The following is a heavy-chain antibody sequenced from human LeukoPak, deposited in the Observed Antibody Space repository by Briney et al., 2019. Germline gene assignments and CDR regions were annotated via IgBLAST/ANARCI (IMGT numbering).Heavy chain of an antibody. J-gene: IGHJ4*02. V-gene: IGHV5-51*01. CDR1: GSSFTSYW. CDR2: IYAGDSDT. D-gene: IGHD1-1*01. Sequence: GDSLKISCKGSGSSFTSYWIGWVSQLPGKGLEWMAIIYAGDSDTTYSPSFQGQVTISADKSVSTAYLQWSSLKGSDTAMYYCARLPSLEPFDYWGQGTLVTVSS. CDR3: ARLPSLEPFDY.